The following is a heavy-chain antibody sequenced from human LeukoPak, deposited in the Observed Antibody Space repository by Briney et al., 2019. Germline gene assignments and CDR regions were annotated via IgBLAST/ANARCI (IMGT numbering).Heavy chain of an antibody. CDR2: ISYDGSNK. CDR1: GFTFSSYA. J-gene: IGHJ4*02. Sequence: PGGSLRLSCEASGFTFSSYAMHWVRQAPGKGLEWVAVISYDGSNKYYADSVKGRFTISRDNSKNTLYLQMNSLRAEDTAVYYCARDYPDYHSGGNFDYWGQGTLVTVSS. V-gene: IGHV3-30-3*01. D-gene: IGHD4-23*01. CDR3: ARDYPDYHSGGNFDY.